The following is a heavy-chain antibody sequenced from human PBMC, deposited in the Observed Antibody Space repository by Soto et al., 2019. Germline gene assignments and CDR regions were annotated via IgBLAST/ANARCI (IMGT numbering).Heavy chain of an antibody. Sequence: QVQLVESGGGVVQPGRSLRLPCEPSGFTFSSYAMHWVRQSRGKGLVWVAVISYDGNDEFYTDSVKGRFTISRDTSKNTLYLQMNSLRPEDTAVYYCAKDRTSNFWSAYFDSWGQGTLIAVSS. CDR2: ISYDGNDE. J-gene: IGHJ4*02. D-gene: IGHD3-3*01. CDR3: AKDRTSNFWSAYFDS. CDR1: GFTFSSYA. V-gene: IGHV3-30-3*01.